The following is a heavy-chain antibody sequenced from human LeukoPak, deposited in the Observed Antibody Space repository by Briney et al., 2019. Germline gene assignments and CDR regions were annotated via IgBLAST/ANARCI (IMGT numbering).Heavy chain of an antibody. CDR1: GGSISSSSYY. CDR2: IYYGGST. Sequence: PSETLSLTCTVSGGSISSSSYYWGWIRQPPGKGLEWIGSIYYGGSTYYNPSLKSRVTISVDTSKNQFSLKLSSVTAADTAVYYCARRVVVPAANNWFDPWGQGTLVTVSS. CDR3: ARRVVVPAANNWFDP. J-gene: IGHJ5*02. D-gene: IGHD2-2*01. V-gene: IGHV4-39*01.